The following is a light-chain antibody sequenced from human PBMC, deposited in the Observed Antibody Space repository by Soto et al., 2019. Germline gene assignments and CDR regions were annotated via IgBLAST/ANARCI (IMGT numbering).Light chain of an antibody. V-gene: IGKV1-9*01. CDR1: QAVPNN. CDR3: QQLNSYPLT. J-gene: IGKJ4*01. CDR2: EES. Sequence: DIRFTLSPSCLSASLVDRLTITCLPSQAVPNNMAWYQQKPGKPPKLLIYEESTLHSGVPSRFSGRKSGTQFTLTISSLQPEDFATYYCQQLNSYPLTFGGGTKVDIK.